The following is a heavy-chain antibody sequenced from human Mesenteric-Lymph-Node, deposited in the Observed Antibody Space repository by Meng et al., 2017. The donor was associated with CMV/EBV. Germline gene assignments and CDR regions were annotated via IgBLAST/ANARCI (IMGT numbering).Heavy chain of an antibody. Sequence: SCAASGFTFSSYAMSWVRQAPGKGLEWVSAISGSGGSTYYADSVKGRFTISRDNSKNTLYLQMNSLRAEDTAVYYCATQNIAARPIGYWGQGTLVTVSS. J-gene: IGHJ4*02. CDR3: ATQNIAARPIGY. CDR2: ISGSGGST. CDR1: GFTFSSYA. D-gene: IGHD6-6*01. V-gene: IGHV3-23*01.